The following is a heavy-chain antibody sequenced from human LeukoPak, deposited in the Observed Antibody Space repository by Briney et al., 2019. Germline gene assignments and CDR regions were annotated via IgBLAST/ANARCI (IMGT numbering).Heavy chain of an antibody. D-gene: IGHD3-10*01. CDR3: ARGWRVRGVIISNFDY. CDR1: GFTFSSYW. CDR2: ISSSSSYI. J-gene: IGHJ4*02. V-gene: IGHV3-21*01. Sequence: KTGGSLRLSCAASGFTFSSYWMNWVRQAPGKGLEWVSSISSSSSYIYYADSVKGRFTISRDNAKNSLYLQMNSLRAEDTAVYYCARGWRVRGVIISNFDYWGQGTLVTVSS.